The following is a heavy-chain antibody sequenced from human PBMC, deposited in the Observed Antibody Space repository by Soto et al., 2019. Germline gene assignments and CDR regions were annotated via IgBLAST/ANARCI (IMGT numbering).Heavy chain of an antibody. CDR3: ARGSDPNAFDI. Sequence: SVKVSCKASGGTFSSYTISWVRQAPGQGLEWMGRIIPILGIANYAQKFQGRVTITADKSTSTAYMELSSLRSEDTAVYYCARGSDPNAFDIWGQGTMVTVSS. CDR1: GGTFSSYT. CDR2: IIPILGIA. V-gene: IGHV1-69*02. J-gene: IGHJ3*02.